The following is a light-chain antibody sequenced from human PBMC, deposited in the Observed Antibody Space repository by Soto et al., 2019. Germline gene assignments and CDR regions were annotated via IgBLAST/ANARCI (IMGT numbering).Light chain of an antibody. Sequence: QSVLTQPPSVSGSPGQSITISCTGTSSDVGSYNLVSWYQQHPGKAPKLMIYEGSKRPSGVSNRFSGSKSGNTASLTISGLQAEDEADYYCCSYAGSRVFGGGTKVTVL. CDR2: EGS. CDR1: SSDVGSYNL. J-gene: IGLJ3*02. V-gene: IGLV2-23*01. CDR3: CSYAGSRV.